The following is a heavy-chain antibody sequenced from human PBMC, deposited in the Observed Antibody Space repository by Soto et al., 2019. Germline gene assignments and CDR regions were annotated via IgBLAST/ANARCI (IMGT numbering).Heavy chain of an antibody. CDR1: GFAFSGAG. CDR2: IKCEADGGAT. J-gene: IGHJ6*03. Sequence: GGSLRLSCAASGFAFSGAGMNWVRQAPGMGLEWVGLIKCEADGGATDYAAPVRGRFTVSRDNSENTLFLQMNSLRAEDTAVYYCARDGAPLTYSNYPGYYYYYMDVWGKGTTVTVSS. V-gene: IGHV3-15*07. CDR3: ARDGAPLTYSNYPGYYYYYMDV. D-gene: IGHD4-4*01.